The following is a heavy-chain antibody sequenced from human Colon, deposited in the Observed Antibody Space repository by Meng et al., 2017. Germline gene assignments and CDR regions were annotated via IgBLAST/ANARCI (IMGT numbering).Heavy chain of an antibody. Sequence: QVPLQESGPGLLRPSETLSLTVTVSGGSLSSGNDYWSWIRQAPGKGLEWIGYISYSGNSLYNPSLKSRVDISTDTSRRQCSLKFNSVTAADTAIYYCATGPGYSSGLDSWGRGALVTVSS. CDR1: GGSLSSGNDY. CDR2: ISYSGNS. V-gene: IGHV4-61*01. D-gene: IGHD6-19*01. J-gene: IGHJ4*02. CDR3: ATGPGYSSGLDS.